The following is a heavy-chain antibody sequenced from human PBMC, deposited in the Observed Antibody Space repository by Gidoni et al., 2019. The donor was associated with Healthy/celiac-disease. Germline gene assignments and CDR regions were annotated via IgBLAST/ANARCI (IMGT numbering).Heavy chain of an antibody. CDR2: IYYSGST. CDR1: GCSISSGGYY. CDR3: ARDPVGDVVGFDY. D-gene: IGHD1-26*01. J-gene: IGHJ4*02. Sequence: QVQLQESGPVLVKPSQTLSLPCTVSGCSISSGGYYWSWIRQHPGKGLEWIGYIYYSGSTYYNPSLKSRVTISVDTSKNQFSLKLSSVTAADTAVYYCARDPVGDVVGFDYWGQGTLVTVSS. V-gene: IGHV4-31*03.